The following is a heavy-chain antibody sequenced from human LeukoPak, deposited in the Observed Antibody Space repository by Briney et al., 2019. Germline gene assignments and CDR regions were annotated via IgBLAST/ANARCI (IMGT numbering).Heavy chain of an antibody. D-gene: IGHD6-19*01. CDR2: IISIFGTA. V-gene: IGHV1-69*13. Sequence: GASVTVSCKASGGTFSSYAISWVRQAPGQGLEWMGGIISIFGTANYAQKFQGRVTITADESTSTAYMELSSLRSEDTAVYYCARFPQWLGPPFDYWGQGTLVTVSS. CDR1: GGTFSSYA. J-gene: IGHJ4*02. CDR3: ARFPQWLGPPFDY.